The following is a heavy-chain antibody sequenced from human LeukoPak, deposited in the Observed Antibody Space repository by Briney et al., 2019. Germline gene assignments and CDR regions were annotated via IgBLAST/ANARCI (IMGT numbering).Heavy chain of an antibody. CDR3: AGGHIVATISDAFDI. CDR2: ISSSSYI. J-gene: IGHJ3*02. CDR1: GFTFSSYS. V-gene: IGHV3-21*01. D-gene: IGHD5-12*01. Sequence: PGGSLRLSCAASGFTFSSYSMNWVRQAPGKGLEWVSSISSSSYIYYADSVKGRFTISRDNAKNSLYQQMNSLRAEDTAVYYCAGGHIVATISDAFDIWGQGTMVTVSS.